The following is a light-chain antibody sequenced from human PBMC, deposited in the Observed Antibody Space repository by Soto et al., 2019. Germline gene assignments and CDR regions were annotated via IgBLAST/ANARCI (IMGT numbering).Light chain of an antibody. CDR1: QSVSSN. CDR2: GAS. CDR3: QQYNNWHPWT. Sequence: EIVMTQSPATLSVSPGERATLSCRASQSVSSNLAWYQQKPGQAPRLLIYGASTRATGIPARFSGSVSGTEFTLTISSLQSEDFAVYYCQQYNNWHPWTFGQGTKVEIK. J-gene: IGKJ1*01. V-gene: IGKV3-15*01.